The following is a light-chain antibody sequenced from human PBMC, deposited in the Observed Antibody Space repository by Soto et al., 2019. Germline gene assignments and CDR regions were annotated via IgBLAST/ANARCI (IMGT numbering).Light chain of an antibody. CDR2: EDN. Sequence: QSVLTQPASLSASPGQTITISCTGTRNDIGDSHFVSWYQQYPDKAPKLIIFEDNGRPSGVSDRFVGSKSGNTASLTISGLQPEDEADYYCSSRSSITTVVFGGGTKVTVL. V-gene: IGLV2-14*03. CDR3: SSRSSITTVV. J-gene: IGLJ2*01. CDR1: RNDIGDSHF.